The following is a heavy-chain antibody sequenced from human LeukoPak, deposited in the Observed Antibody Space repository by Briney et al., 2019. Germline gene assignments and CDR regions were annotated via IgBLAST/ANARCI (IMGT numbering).Heavy chain of an antibody. CDR2: IYSGGST. J-gene: IGHJ4*02. V-gene: IGHV3-66*02. Sequence: GGSLRLSCAASGFIVSSNYMSWVRQAPGKGLEWVSVIYSGGSTYYADSVKGRFTISRDNSKNTLYLQMNSLGAEDTAVYYCAREYYYLDYWGQGTLVAVSS. CDR3: AREYYYLDY. CDR1: GFIVSSNY. D-gene: IGHD2/OR15-2a*01.